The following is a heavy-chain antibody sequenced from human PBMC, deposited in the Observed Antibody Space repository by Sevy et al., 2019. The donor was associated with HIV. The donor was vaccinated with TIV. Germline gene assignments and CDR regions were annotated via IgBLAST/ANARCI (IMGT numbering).Heavy chain of an antibody. CDR2: INHSGST. Sequence: SETLSLTCAVYGGSFSGHFWSWIRQPPGRGLEWIGEINHSGSTNYNPSLQSRVTMSVDTSKSQFSLHLSSVTAADTAVFYCARVDRRDGFNEGNFFDYWGQGILVTVSS. D-gene: IGHD3-16*02. CDR1: GGSFSGHF. J-gene: IGHJ4*02. CDR3: ARVDRRDGFNEGNFFDY. V-gene: IGHV4-34*01.